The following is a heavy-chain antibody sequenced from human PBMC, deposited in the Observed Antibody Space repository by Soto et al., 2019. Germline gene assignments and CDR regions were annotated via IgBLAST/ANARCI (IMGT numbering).Heavy chain of an antibody. J-gene: IGHJ4*02. V-gene: IGHV3-33*01. CDR1: GFTFSSYG. CDR2: IWYDGSNK. D-gene: IGHD3-9*01. Sequence: GGSLRLSCAASGFTFSSYGMHWVRQAPGKGLEWVAVIWYDGSNKYHADSVKGRFTISRDNSKNTLYLQMNSLRAEDTAVYYCARGPKYDILTGYYRFGLDYWGQGTLVTVSS. CDR3: ARGPKYDILTGYYRFGLDY.